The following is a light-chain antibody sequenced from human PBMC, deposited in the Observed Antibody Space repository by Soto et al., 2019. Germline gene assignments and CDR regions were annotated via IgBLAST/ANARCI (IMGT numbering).Light chain of an antibody. CDR2: TGS. J-gene: IGKJ4*01. Sequence: DIQMTQSPSSVSASVGDRVSITCRASQGISNWLAWYQQKPGRASKLLIYTGSSLQSGVPSRFRGTGSGTDFTLTISSLQPEDVAPYYCQQANRFPLTFGGGTKVEIK. CDR3: QQANRFPLT. V-gene: IGKV1-12*01. CDR1: QGISNW.